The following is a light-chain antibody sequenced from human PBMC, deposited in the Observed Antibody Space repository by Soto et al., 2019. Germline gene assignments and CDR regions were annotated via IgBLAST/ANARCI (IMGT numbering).Light chain of an antibody. CDR1: SRDVGAYNY. CDR2: EVT. Sequence: QSVLTQPGSVSGSPGHSITISCTRTSRDVGAYNYVSWYQQHPGKAPKLMIYEVTNRPSGVSTRFSGSKSGNTASLTISGLQAEDEADYYCCSFTSGNTAYVFGTGTKV. V-gene: IGLV2-14*01. CDR3: CSFTSGNTAYV. J-gene: IGLJ1*01.